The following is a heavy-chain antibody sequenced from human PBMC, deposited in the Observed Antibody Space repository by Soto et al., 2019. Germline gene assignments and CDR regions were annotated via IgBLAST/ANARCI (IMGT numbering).Heavy chain of an antibody. V-gene: IGHV3-53*01. CDR1: GFTISTNY. Sequence: EVQLVESGGGLIQPGGSLGLSCAASGFTISTNYMSWVRKAPGKGLEWVSVIFSGGRTYYADPVKGRFTISRDISKNTLYLQMNSLRADDTAVYYCARVPDTGGRDFFDYWGHGTLVTVSS. CDR3: ARVPDTGGRDFFDY. J-gene: IGHJ4*01. D-gene: IGHD7-27*01. CDR2: IFSGGRT.